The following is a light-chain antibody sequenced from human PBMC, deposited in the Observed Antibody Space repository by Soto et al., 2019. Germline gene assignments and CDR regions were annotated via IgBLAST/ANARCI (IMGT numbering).Light chain of an antibody. J-gene: IGKJ5*01. CDR2: GAS. CDR1: QSFSSTY. V-gene: IGKV3-20*01. Sequence: EIVLTQSPGTLSLSPGERATLSCRASQSFSSTYLAWYQQKPGQAPRLPVYGASSRATGIPDRFSGFGSGTDFTLTISRLEPEDFAVYFCQQYGSSPITFGQGTRLEIK. CDR3: QQYGSSPIT.